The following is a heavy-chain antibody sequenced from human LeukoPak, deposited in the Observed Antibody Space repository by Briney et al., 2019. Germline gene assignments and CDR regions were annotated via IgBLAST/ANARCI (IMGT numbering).Heavy chain of an antibody. CDR1: GFTFSNYA. J-gene: IGHJ4*02. CDR2: ISASGRNR. D-gene: IGHD6-13*01. V-gene: IGHV3-23*01. Sequence: GGSLRLSCAASGFTFSNYAMTWVRQAPGKGLELVSVISASGRNRDYAGSVKGRFTITRDNAENTLSLLMNSLRAEDTAVYYCAKDIAAAGGPCAYWGRGTLVTVSS. CDR3: AKDIAAAGGPCAY.